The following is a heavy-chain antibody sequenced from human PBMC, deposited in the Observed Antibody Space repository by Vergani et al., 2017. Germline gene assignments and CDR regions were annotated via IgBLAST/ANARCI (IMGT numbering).Heavy chain of an antibody. CDR1: GFTFSSYG. J-gene: IGHJ6*02. V-gene: IGHV3-30*18. Sequence: QVQLVESGGGVVQPGRSLRLSCAASGFTFSSYGMHWVRQAPGKGLEWVAVISYDGSNKYYADSVKGRFTISRDNSKNTLYLQMNSLRAEDTAVYYCAKVASYYGSGSYYNYYYYGMDVWGQGTTVTVS. D-gene: IGHD3-10*01. CDR2: ISYDGSNK. CDR3: AKVASYYGSGSYYNYYYYGMDV.